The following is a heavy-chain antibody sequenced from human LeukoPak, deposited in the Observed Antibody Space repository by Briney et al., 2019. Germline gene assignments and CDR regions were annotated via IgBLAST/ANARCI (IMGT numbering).Heavy chain of an antibody. CDR3: ATYCSGGSCHSDAFDI. CDR1: GFTFSGYA. V-gene: IGHV3-7*01. D-gene: IGHD2-15*01. J-gene: IGHJ3*02. CDR2: IKQDGSEK. Sequence: TGGSLRLSCAASGFTFSGYAMSWVRQAPGKGLEWVANIKQDGSEKYYVDSVKGRFTISRDNAKNSLYLQMNSLRAEDTAVYYCATYCSGGSCHSDAFDIWGQGTMVTVSS.